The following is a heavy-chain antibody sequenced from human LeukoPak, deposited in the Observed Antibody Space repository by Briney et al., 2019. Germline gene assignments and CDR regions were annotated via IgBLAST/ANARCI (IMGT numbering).Heavy chain of an antibody. CDR3: ARGGTYLPFGY. J-gene: IGHJ4*02. CDR2: MNANSGDT. CDR1: GYTFTSYD. D-gene: IGHD3-10*01. Sequence: GASVKVSCKASGYTFTSYDINWVRQATGQGVEWMGWMNANSGDTGYAQNFQGRVTMTRNTSISTAYMELSSLRSEDTAIYYCARGGTYLPFGYWGQGTLVTVSS. V-gene: IGHV1-8*01.